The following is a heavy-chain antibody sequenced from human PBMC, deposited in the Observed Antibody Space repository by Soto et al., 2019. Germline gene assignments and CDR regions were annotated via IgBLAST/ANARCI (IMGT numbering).Heavy chain of an antibody. CDR3: ARGRGGYCSGGVCYRFLDP. V-gene: IGHV1-8*01. J-gene: IGHJ5*02. D-gene: IGHD2-15*01. CDR1: GYTFTNYE. CDR2: MNPNSGDT. Sequence: QEQLVQSGAEVKKPGASVKVSCKASGYTFTNYETIWVRQATGHGLEWMGWMNPNSGDTVSAQKFQGRVTMTRDGSISSAYMELSSLTSEDTAVYYCARGRGGYCSGGVCYRFLDPWGQGTLVTVSS.